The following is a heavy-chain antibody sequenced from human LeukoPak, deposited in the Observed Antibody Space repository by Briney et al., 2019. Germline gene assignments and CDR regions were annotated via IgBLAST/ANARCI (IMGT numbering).Heavy chain of an antibody. V-gene: IGHV3-30*04. D-gene: IGHD5-12*01. CDR1: RFTFSSYA. Sequence: GGSLRLSRAASRFTFSSYATHWVREAPGQGLGGVAVISHDRRNQYYADSVKGRFTISTDNSKNTLYRQMNSRRAEDTPVYYCARKYSGYDRGDYWGQGTLVTVCS. CDR2: ISHDRRNQ. J-gene: IGHJ4*02. CDR3: ARKYSGYDRGDY.